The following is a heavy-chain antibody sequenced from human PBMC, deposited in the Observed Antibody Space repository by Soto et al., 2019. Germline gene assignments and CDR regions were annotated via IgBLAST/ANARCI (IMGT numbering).Heavy chain of an antibody. D-gene: IGHD2-15*01. CDR2: INHSGST. Sequence: QVQLQQWGAGLLEPSETLSLTCAVYGGSFSGYSWSWIRQPPGKGLEWIGEINHSGSTNYNPSLKSRVTIAVDTSKDQFSLKLSSVTAADTAVYYCVRTSLVVAAATREDYWGQGTLVTVSS. CDR3: VRTSLVVAAATREDY. CDR1: GGSFSGYS. J-gene: IGHJ4*02. V-gene: IGHV4-34*02.